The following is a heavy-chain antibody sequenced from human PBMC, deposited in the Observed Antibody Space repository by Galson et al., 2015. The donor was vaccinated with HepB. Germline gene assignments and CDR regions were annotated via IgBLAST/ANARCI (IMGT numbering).Heavy chain of an antibody. CDR3: ARVWYNWNYFDY. CDR2: ISYDGSNK. V-gene: IGHV3-30-3*01. Sequence: SLRLSCAASGFTFSSYAMHWVRQAPGKGLEWVAVISYDGSNKYYADSVKGRFTISRDNSKNTLYLQMNSLRAEDTAVYYCARVWYNWNYFDYWGQGTLVTVSS. CDR1: GFTFSSYA. D-gene: IGHD1-20*01. J-gene: IGHJ4*02.